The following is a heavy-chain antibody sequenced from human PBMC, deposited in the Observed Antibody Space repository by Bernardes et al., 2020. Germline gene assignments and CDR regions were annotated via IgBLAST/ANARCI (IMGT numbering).Heavy chain of an antibody. CDR2: IYYSGST. D-gene: IGHD3-10*01. CDR1: GGSVRSGSYY. J-gene: IGHJ5*02. Sequence: TLSITCTVSGGSVRSGSYYWSWIRQPPGKGLEWIGYIYYSGSTNYNPSLKSRVTISVDTSKNQFSLKLSSVTAADTAVYYCARIMVRGVIIGFDPWGQGTLVTVSS. CDR3: ARIMVRGVIIGFDP. V-gene: IGHV4-61*01.